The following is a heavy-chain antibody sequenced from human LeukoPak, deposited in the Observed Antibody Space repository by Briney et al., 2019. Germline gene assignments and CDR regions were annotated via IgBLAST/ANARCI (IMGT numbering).Heavy chain of an antibody. CDR3: AKDDAWLRFGE. Sequence: PGGSLRLSCTASGFTFSSYGMHWVRQAPGKGLEWVAYIQYDGSNQQYADSVKGRFSISRDRSKNIPYLQMNSLRAEDTAVYYCAKDDAWLRFGEWSQGTLVTVSS. D-gene: IGHD3-10*01. J-gene: IGHJ4*02. V-gene: IGHV3-30*02. CDR1: GFTFSSYG. CDR2: IQYDGSNQ.